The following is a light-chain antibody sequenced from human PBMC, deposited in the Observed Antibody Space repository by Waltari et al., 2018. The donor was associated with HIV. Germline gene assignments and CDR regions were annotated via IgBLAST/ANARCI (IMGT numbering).Light chain of an antibody. CDR3: QTWGMCIVV. J-gene: IGLJ3*02. V-gene: IGLV4-69*01. Sequence: QIILTQSPSASASPGASVKLTCTLSSEHSNFAIAWLQQQPEKGPRYLMKLNSDGSHTKGDGIPDRFSGSSSGAERYLSISSLHSDDEADYYCQTWGMCIVVFGGGTKLTVL. CDR2: LNSDGSH. CDR1: SEHSNFA.